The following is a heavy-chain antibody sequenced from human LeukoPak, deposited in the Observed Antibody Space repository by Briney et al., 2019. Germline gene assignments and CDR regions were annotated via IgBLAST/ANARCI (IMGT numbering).Heavy chain of an antibody. CDR2: LGRSGENR. V-gene: IGHV3-23*01. CDR1: GFTFTDYS. Sequence: GGSLRLSCAASGFTFTDYSMSWVRQAPGKGLEWVSGLGRSGENRYYATSVRGRFSISRDNSKDTVYLQMNSLRAEDTAIYYCVKDRPCETCMPMDAWGQGTMVT. J-gene: IGHJ6*02. CDR3: VKDRPCETCMPMDA. D-gene: IGHD2-2*01.